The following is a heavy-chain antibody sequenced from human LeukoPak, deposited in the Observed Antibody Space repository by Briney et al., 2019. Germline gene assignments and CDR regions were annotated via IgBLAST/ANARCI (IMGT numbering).Heavy chain of an antibody. D-gene: IGHD3-22*01. J-gene: IGHJ4*02. CDR3: ARDPDYYDSSGYYARGPFDY. V-gene: IGHV1-69*04. CDR2: IIPILGIA. CDR1: GGTFSSYA. Sequence: GASVKVSCKASGGTFSSYAISWVRQAPGQGLEWMGRIIPILGIANYAQKFQGRVTITADKSTSTAYMELSSLRSEDTAVYYCARDPDYYDSSGYYARGPFDYWGQGTLVTVSS.